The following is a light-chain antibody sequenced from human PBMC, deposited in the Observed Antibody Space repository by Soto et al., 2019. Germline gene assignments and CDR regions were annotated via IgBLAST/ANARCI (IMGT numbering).Light chain of an antibody. V-gene: IGKV1-39*01. CDR3: QQYNDYWT. CDR1: QSISRF. CDR2: AAS. Sequence: DIQMTQSPSSLSASVGDRVTITCRASQSISRFLNWYQQKPGEAPKLLIYAASALQSGVPSRFSGSGSGTYFTLTITTLQPEDFATYYCQQYNDYWTFGQGTKVDIK. J-gene: IGKJ1*01.